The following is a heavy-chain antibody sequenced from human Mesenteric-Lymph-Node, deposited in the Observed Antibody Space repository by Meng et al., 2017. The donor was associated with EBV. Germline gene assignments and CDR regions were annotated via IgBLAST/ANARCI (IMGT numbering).Heavy chain of an antibody. D-gene: IGHD3-10*01. V-gene: IGHV4-61*01. J-gene: IGHJ5*02. CDR3: ARENPARGNWFDP. CDR2: VYYSGST. Sequence: QGQRQESGPGLVKPSETLSLTCTGSGGSVSSTSYYWSWIRQPPGKRLEWIGYVYYSGSTNYNPSLKSRVTISVDTSKNQFSLNLYSVTAADTAVYYCARENPARGNWFDPWGQGALVTVSS. CDR1: GGSVSSTSYY.